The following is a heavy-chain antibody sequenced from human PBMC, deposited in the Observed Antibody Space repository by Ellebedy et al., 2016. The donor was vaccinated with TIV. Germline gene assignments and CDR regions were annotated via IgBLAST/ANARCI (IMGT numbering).Heavy chain of an antibody. V-gene: IGHV3-9*01. CDR2: ISWNSGII. Sequence: GGSLRLXXAASGFVFSSYSMNWVRQAPGKGLEWVSGISWNSGIIDYADSVKGRFTISRDNAKNSLYLQMNSLRAEDTALYYCTKDHYSGNSGGPSGHWGQGTLVTVSS. D-gene: IGHD3-22*01. CDR3: TKDHYSGNSGGPSGH. J-gene: IGHJ4*02. CDR1: GFVFSSYS.